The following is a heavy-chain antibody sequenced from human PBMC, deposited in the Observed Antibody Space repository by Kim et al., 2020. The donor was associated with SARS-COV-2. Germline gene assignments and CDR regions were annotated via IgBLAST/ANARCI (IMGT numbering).Heavy chain of an antibody. J-gene: IGHJ4*02. V-gene: IGHV1-3*01. CDR3: LGGFYFVY. CDR2: IDCGNGNT. D-gene: IGHD3-16*01. Sequence: ASVKVSCKTSGHFFTRDSIHWVRQAPGQGLEWMGGIDCGNGNTIYSQKFQGRVTFTTDTSASTAYMELSFLRSEDSAVYYCLGGFYFVYWGQGTLVTVPS. CDR1: GHFFTRDS.